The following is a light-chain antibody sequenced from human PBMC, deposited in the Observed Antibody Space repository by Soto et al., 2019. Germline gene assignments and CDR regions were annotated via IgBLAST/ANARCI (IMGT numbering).Light chain of an antibody. J-gene: IGLJ2*01. CDR1: TSDFGGSKY. V-gene: IGLV2-8*01. CDR3: SSYAVNKKLL. Sequence: QSALTQPASVSGSPGQSITISCTGATSDFGGSKYVSWYQQHPGRAPRLIIYEVTKRPSGVPDRFSGSKSGNTASLTVSGLHVDDEADYFCSSYAVNKKLLFGGGTKLTVL. CDR2: EVT.